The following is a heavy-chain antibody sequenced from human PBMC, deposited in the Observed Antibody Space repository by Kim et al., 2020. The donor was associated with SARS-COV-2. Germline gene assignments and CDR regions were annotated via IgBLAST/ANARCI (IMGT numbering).Heavy chain of an antibody. CDR3: ASQYSSSFPTFDY. Sequence: GGSLRLSCAASGFIFSDYYMSWIRQAPGKGLEWVSYISSSGTTIYYAHSVKGRFTISKDNAKNSLYLQMNSLRAEDTAVYYCASQYSSSFPTFDYWGQGT. D-gene: IGHD6-6*01. CDR1: GFIFSDYY. J-gene: IGHJ4*02. V-gene: IGHV3-11*01. CDR2: ISSSGTTI.